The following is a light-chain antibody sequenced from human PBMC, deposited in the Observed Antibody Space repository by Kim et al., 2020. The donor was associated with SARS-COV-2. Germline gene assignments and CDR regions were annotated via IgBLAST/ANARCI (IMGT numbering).Light chain of an antibody. CDR3: AVWDDSLKQGV. J-gene: IGLJ3*02. CDR1: SSNIGSNN. V-gene: IGLV1-44*01. Sequence: QSVLTQPPSASGTPGQRVTISCSGSSSNIGSNNVVWYQQFPGAAPNVLIHSNNQRPSGIPDRFSGSRSGTSASLAISGLQSGDEADYYCAVWDDSLKQGVFGGGTQLT. CDR2: SNN.